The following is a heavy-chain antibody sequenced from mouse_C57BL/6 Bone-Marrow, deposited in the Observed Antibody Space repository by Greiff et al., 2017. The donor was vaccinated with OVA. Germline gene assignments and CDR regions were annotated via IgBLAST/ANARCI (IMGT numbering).Heavy chain of an antibody. CDR2: IYPGGGYT. CDR1: GYTFTNYW. J-gene: IGHJ3*01. V-gene: IGHV1-63*01. Sequence: VKLVESGAELVRPGTSVKMSCKASGYTFTNYWIGWAKQRPGHGLEWIGDIYPGGGYTNYNEKFKGKATLTADKSSSTAYMQFSSLTSEDSAIYYCAVDSSGRSFAYWGQGTLVTVSA. CDR3: AVDSSGRSFAY. D-gene: IGHD3-2*02.